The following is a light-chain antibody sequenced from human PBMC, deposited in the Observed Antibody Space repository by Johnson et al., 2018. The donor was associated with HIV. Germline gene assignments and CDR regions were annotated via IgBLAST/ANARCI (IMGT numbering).Light chain of an antibody. CDR1: SSNIENYF. Sequence: QSILTQPPSLSAAPGQRVSISCSGNSSNIENYFVSWYQQLPGAAPRLLIYENNKRPSGIPDRFSGSKSVTSATLGLTVRQTGDEADYYCGTCDISLSVVGVFGTGTKVTVL. CDR3: GTCDISLSVVGV. CDR2: ENN. J-gene: IGLJ1*01. V-gene: IGLV1-51*02.